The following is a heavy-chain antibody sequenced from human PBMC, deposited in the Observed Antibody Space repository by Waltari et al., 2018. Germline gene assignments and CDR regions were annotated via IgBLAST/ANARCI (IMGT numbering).Heavy chain of an antibody. Sequence: VQLQESGPGLVKPSETLSLTCAVSGYSISTGYYSCWIRPPPAKGLEWIGSIYHSGSTYYNPALKSRVTISVDTAKNQFSLKLSSVTAADTAVYYCARTYYDFWSGYLFDPWGQGTLVTVSS. D-gene: IGHD3-3*01. CDR3: ARTYYDFWSGYLFDP. J-gene: IGHJ5*02. V-gene: IGHV4-38-2*01. CDR1: GYSISTGYY. CDR2: IYHSGST.